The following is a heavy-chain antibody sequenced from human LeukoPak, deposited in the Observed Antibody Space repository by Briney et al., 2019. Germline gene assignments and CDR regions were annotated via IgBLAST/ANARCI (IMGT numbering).Heavy chain of an antibody. CDR2: IRRKAYGWTT. D-gene: IGHD2-2*02. CDR3: TRDRRSHCSSTSCYKTLDY. J-gene: IGHJ4*02. CDR1: GFTFGDYA. Sequence: GGSLRLSCTASGFTFGDYAMSWFRQAPGKGQERVGFIRRKAYGWTTEYAASVKGRFTISRDDSKSIAYLQMNSLKTEDTAVYYCTRDRRSHCSSTSCYKTLDYWGQGTLVTVSS. V-gene: IGHV3-49*03.